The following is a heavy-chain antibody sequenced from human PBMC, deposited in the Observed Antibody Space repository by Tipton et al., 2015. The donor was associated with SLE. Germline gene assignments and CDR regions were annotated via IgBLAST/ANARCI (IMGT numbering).Heavy chain of an antibody. J-gene: IGHJ4*01. D-gene: IGHD1-26*01. CDR1: GGSISSSPYY. V-gene: IGHV4-39*07. Sequence: TLSLTCTVSGGSISSSPYYWAWIRQPPGKGLEWIGTVYSGGNTYHIPSLKTRVTIPVDTSRNQFSLKLTSVTAADTAAYYCAIPTVGATGGFDSCGHGTLVIVSS. CDR3: AIPTVGATGGFDS. CDR2: VYSGGNT.